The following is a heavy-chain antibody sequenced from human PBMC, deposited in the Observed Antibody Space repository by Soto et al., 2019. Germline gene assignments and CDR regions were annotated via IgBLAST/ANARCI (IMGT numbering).Heavy chain of an antibody. CDR3: ARVGHGDYDLSWFGP. J-gene: IGHJ5*02. Sequence: EVQLVESGGGLVQPGGSLRLSCAASGFTVSSNYMSWVRQAPGKGLEWVSVIYSGGSTYYADSVKGRFTISRHNSKNTLYLQVNSLRAEDTAVYYCARVGHGDYDLSWFGPWGQGTLVTLSS. V-gene: IGHV3-53*04. CDR1: GFTVSSNY. CDR2: IYSGGST. D-gene: IGHD4-17*01.